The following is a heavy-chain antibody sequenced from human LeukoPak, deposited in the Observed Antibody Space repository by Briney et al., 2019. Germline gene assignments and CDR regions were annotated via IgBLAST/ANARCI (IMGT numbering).Heavy chain of an antibody. CDR2: IYTSGST. CDR1: GGSISSGSYY. D-gene: IGHD3-16*02. J-gene: IGHJ4*02. V-gene: IGHV4-61*02. CDR3: ARDTITFGGVIAQYYFDY. Sequence: PSETLSLTCTVSGGSISSGSYYWSWIRQPAGKGLEWIGRIYTSGSTNYNPSLKSRVTISVDTSKNQFSLKLSSVTAADTAVYYCARDTITFGGVIAQYYFDYWGQGTLVTVSP.